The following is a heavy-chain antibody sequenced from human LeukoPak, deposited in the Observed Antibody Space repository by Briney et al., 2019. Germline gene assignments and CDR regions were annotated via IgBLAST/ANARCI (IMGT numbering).Heavy chain of an antibody. Sequence: GGSLRLSCAASGFTFSSYTMNWVRQPPGKGLGWVSNIGTSSTTIYYADSVEGRFTISRDNAKNSLYLQMNSLRADDTAVYYCARFAAGGSYYYYMDVWGKGTTVTVSS. CDR3: ARFAAGGSYYYYMDV. CDR1: GFTFSSYT. J-gene: IGHJ6*03. D-gene: IGHD6-25*01. V-gene: IGHV3-48*01. CDR2: IGTSSTTI.